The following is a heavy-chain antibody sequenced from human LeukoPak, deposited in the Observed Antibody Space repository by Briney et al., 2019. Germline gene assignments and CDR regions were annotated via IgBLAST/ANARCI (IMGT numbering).Heavy chain of an antibody. CDR3: ARAPIISPFYFDH. V-gene: IGHV3-20*04. CDR2: INWSGGST. Sequence: GGSLRLSCSASGFGFGDHGMSWVRQVPGKGLEWVSGINWSGGSTGYADPVGGRFTISRDNAKNSLYLQMDSLTAEDTALYYCARAPIISPFYFDHWGPGTLVTVSS. CDR1: GFGFGDHG. D-gene: IGHD3-10*01. J-gene: IGHJ4*02.